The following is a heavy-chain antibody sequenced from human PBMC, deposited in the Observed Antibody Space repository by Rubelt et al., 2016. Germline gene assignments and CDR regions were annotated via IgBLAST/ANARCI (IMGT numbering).Heavy chain of an antibody. CDR3: AIYDFWSGYYLDY. CDR1: GYSFTSYW. V-gene: IGHV5-10-1*03. J-gene: IGHJ4*02. CDR2: IDPSDSDT. Sequence: EVQLVQSGAEVKKPGESLRISCKGSGYSFTSYWISWVRQMPGKGLEWMGRIDPSDSDTNYSPSFQGHVTISADKAISTAYLQWSSLKASDTAMYYCAIYDFWSGYYLDYWGQGTLVTVSS. D-gene: IGHD3-3*01.